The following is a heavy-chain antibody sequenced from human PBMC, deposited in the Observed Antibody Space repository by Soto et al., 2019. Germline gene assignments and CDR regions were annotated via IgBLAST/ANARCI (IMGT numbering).Heavy chain of an antibody. J-gene: IGHJ4*02. CDR2: VDSDGRGT. CDR3: GTVFDH. CDR1: GITFTNYW. Sequence: EVQLVESGGGSVQPGGSLRLSCVASGITFTNYWMHWVRQVPGKGLVWGARVDSDGRGTSYADFVKGRFTISRHHAKNTLYLQRIRLRVVDTATYYSGTVFDHWGQGLPVTVSS. V-gene: IGHV3-74*01.